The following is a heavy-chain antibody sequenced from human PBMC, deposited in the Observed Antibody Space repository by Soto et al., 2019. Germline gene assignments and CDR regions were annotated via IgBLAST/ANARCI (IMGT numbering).Heavy chain of an antibody. J-gene: IGHJ6*03. CDR1: GFSVGDNY. Sequence: EVQLVESGGGLVQPGGSLRLSCAASGFSVGDNYMKWVRQAPGKGLEWVSLIYSGGSTFYADSVKGRFTISRDNSKNTLFLQMNNLRVDDTAVYYCARGPGGTDLYYYYYMDVWGKGTTVTVSS. D-gene: IGHD3-16*01. CDR3: ARGPGGTDLYYYYYMDV. V-gene: IGHV3-66*01. CDR2: IYSGGST.